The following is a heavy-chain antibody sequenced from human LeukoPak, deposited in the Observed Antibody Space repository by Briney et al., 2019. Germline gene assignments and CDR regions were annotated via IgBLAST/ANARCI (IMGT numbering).Heavy chain of an antibody. Sequence: GGSLRLSCAASGFSFSDYYMSWVRQAPGKGLEWISYITTSGSSTKYADSVKGRFTISRDNSKNTLSLQMTGLRAEDTAVYYCARKVAVAMDLDYWGQGTLVTVSS. CDR3: ARKVAVAMDLDY. CDR1: GFSFSDYY. CDR2: ITTSGSST. J-gene: IGHJ4*02. V-gene: IGHV3-11*01. D-gene: IGHD5-18*01.